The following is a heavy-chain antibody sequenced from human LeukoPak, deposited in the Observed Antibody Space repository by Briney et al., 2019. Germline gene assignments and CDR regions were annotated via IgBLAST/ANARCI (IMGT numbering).Heavy chain of an antibody. CDR3: ARGYTCGY. CDR1: GFTFSTYW. D-gene: IGHD5-18*01. CDR2: IKEDGSEK. J-gene: IGHJ4*02. V-gene: IGHV3-7*04. Sequence: AGGSLRLPCSASGFTFSTYWMSWFRQAPAKGLEWVANIKEDGSEKNYADSVKGRFTISRDNAKNSLYLQMNSLRAEDTAVYYCARGYTCGYWGQGTLVTVSS.